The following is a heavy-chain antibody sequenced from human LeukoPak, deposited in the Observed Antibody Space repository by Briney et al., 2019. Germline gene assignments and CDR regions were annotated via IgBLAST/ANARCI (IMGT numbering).Heavy chain of an antibody. J-gene: IGHJ4*02. CDR2: IYPSDSDT. CDR3: ARQSGSSGLCYFDY. Sequence: GESLQISCRGSGSFFTSFWIGWVRQMPGKGLEWMGIIYPSDSDTKYSPSFQGQVTISADKSISTAYLQWSSLKASDTAMYYCARQSGSSGLCYFDYWGQGTLVTVSS. D-gene: IGHD3-22*01. V-gene: IGHV5-51*01. CDR1: GSFFTSFW.